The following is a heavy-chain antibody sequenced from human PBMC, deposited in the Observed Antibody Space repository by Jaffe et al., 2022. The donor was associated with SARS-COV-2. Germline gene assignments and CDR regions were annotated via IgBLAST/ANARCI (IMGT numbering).Heavy chain of an antibody. CDR2: ISYDGSNK. V-gene: IGHV3-30*18. D-gene: IGHD3-3*01. CDR3: AKDLSITIFGVVKSYGAMDV. J-gene: IGHJ6*02. CDR1: GFTFSSYG. Sequence: QVQLVESGGGVVQPGRSLRLSCAASGFTFSSYGMHWVRQAPGKGLEWVAVISYDGSNKYYADSVKGRFTISRDNSKNTLYLQMNSLRAEDTAVYYCAKDLSITIFGVVKSYGAMDVWGQGTTVTVSS.